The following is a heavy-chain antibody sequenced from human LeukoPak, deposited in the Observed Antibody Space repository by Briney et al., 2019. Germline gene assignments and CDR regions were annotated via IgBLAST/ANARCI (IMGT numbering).Heavy chain of an antibody. Sequence: ASVKVSCKASGYTFTSYNINWVRQATGQGLEWMGWMNPNSGNTGYAQNFQGRITLTRDTSISTVYMELSSLRSEDTAVYYCARGDYGDYGYWGQGTLVTVSS. CDR1: GYTFTSYN. V-gene: IGHV1-8*01. CDR3: ARGDYGDYGY. CDR2: MNPNSGNT. D-gene: IGHD4-17*01. J-gene: IGHJ4*02.